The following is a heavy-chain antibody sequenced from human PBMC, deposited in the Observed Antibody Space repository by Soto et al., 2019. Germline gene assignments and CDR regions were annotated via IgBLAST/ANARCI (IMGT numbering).Heavy chain of an antibody. CDR2: IYRGGGT. CDR3: ARASGGAHDAFGI. D-gene: IGHD4-17*01. CDR1: GLIVSTNY. V-gene: IGHV3-53*02. Sequence: QLVETGGGLIQPGGSLRLSCAASGLIVSTNYMTWVRQAPGKGLEWVSLIYRGGGTYYADSVKGRFTISRDNSKNTLFLQMNSLRGEDTAVYYCARASGGAHDAFGIWGQGTMVTVSS. J-gene: IGHJ3*02.